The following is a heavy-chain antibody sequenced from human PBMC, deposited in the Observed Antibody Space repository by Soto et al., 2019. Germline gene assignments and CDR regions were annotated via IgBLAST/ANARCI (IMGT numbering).Heavy chain of an antibody. CDR1: GYTFTSYG. CDR2: ISAYNGNT. Sequence: ASVKVSCKASGYTFTSYGISWVRQAPGQGLEWMGWISAYNGNTNYAQKLQGRVTMTTDTSTSTAYMELRSLRSDDTAVYYCARGGYLKSYSSSSMGDDYWGQGTLVTVSS. J-gene: IGHJ4*02. D-gene: IGHD6-6*01. V-gene: IGHV1-18*01. CDR3: ARGGYLKSYSSSSMGDDY.